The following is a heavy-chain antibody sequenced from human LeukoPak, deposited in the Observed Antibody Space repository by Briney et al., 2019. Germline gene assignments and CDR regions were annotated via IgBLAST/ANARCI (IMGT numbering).Heavy chain of an antibody. CDR3: ARLTGEFDY. CDR1: GFTFSSYS. V-gene: IGHV3-21*04. Sequence: PGGSLRLSCAASGFTFSSYSMNWVRQAPGKGLEWVSSISSSSSYIYYADSVKGRFTISRHNSKNTLYLQMNSLRAEDTAVYYCARLTGEFDYWGQGTLVTVSS. D-gene: IGHD7-27*01. CDR2: ISSSSSYI. J-gene: IGHJ4*02.